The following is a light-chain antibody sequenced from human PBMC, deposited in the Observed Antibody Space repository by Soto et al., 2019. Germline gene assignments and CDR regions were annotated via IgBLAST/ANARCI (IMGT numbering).Light chain of an antibody. V-gene: IGLV2-14*01. CDR2: EVD. CDR1: STDIGGYTY. CDR3: SSYSRTTTRVV. J-gene: IGLJ2*01. Sequence: QSVLTQPASVSGSPGQSITISCTGTSTDIGGYTYVSWYQQHPDKVPKLMIYEVDNRPSGVSNRFSGSKSGSTASLTISGLQAEDEADYFCSSYSRTTTRVVFGGGTKLTVL.